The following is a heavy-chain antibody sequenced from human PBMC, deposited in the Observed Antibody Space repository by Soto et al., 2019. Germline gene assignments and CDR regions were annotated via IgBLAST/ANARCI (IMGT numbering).Heavy chain of an antibody. CDR3: ARDPGYWSGGSCRDRIYFDY. D-gene: IGHD2-15*01. Sequence: EVQLVESGGVLVQPGGSLRLSCAASGFSVRSNYMSWVRQAPGKGLEWVSGIYRGGSTYYADSVKGRFTISRDNSKSTRYLPMNTLRDEDTAVYYCARDPGYWSGGSCRDRIYFDYWGQGTLVTVSS. CDR2: IYRGGST. V-gene: IGHV3-66*01. CDR1: GFSVRSNY. J-gene: IGHJ4*02.